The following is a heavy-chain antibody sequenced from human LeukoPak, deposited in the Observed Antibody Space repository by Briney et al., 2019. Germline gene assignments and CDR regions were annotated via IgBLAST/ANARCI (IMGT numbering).Heavy chain of an antibody. CDR1: GGSISSSSYY. J-gene: IGHJ3*02. CDR2: IYYSGST. CDR3: ARNPHAARDYAFDI. D-gene: IGHD6-6*01. Sequence: SETLSLTCTVSGGSISSSSYYWGWIRQPPGKGLEWIGSIYYSGSTYYNPSLKSRVTISVDTSKNQFSLKLSSVTAADTAVYYCARNPHAARDYAFDIWGQGTMVTVSS. V-gene: IGHV4-39*01.